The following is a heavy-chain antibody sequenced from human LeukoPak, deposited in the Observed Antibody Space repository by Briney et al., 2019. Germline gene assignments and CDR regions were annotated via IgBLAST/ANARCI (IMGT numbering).Heavy chain of an antibody. D-gene: IGHD2-21*02. V-gene: IGHV4-38-2*02. CDR3: ARGGYCGGDCYFYY. Sequence: PSETLSLTCTVSGYPIANHNFWGWIRQPPGKGLEWVGTLYHTGSAYYNPSLKSRVTISVDTSKNQFSLKLSSVTAADTAVYYCARGGYCGGDCYFYYWGQGTLVTVSS. J-gene: IGHJ4*02. CDR1: GYPIANHNF. CDR2: LYHTGSA.